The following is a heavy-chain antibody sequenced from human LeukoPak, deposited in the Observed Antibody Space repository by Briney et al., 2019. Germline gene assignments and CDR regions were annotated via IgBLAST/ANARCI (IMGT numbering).Heavy chain of an antibody. CDR3: ARDGPAVPLWFGESSEPYGMDV. V-gene: IGHV3-66*01. CDR1: GFTVSSNY. CDR2: IYSGGST. J-gene: IGHJ6*02. Sequence: GGSLRLSCAASGFTVSSNYMSWVRQAPGKGLEWVSVIYSGGSTYYADSVKGRFTISRDNSKNTLYLQMNSLRAEDTAVYYCARDGPAVPLWFGESSEPYGMDVWGQGTTVTVSS. D-gene: IGHD3-10*01.